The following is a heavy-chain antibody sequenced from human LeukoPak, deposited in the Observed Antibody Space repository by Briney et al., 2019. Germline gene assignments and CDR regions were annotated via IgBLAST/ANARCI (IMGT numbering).Heavy chain of an antibody. Sequence: ASVPVSFKASGFTLTDYIHRVRQDPRQGLQWMGWFKPNSGDTDYAQKFHGRVTMTRDTSISTVYIELGSLKSDDTGVYYCSRADSVPGCDYPYLYMGVWGKGTTVRV. V-gene: IGHV1-2*02. J-gene: IGHJ6*03. CDR3: SRADSVPGCDYPYLYMGV. D-gene: IGHD4-17*01. CDR2: FKPNSGDT. CDR1: GFTLTDY.